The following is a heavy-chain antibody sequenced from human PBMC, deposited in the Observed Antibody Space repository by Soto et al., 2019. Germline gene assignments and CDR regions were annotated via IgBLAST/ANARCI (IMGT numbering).Heavy chain of an antibody. D-gene: IGHD3-22*01. Sequence: KPGGSLRLSCAASGFTFSSYSMNWVRQAPGKGLEWVSSISSSSSYIYYADSVKGRFTISRDNAKNSLYLQMNSLRAEDTAVYYCARDMERTYYYDSSGYPWFDPWGQGTLVTVSS. CDR2: ISSSSSYI. CDR1: GFTFSSYS. V-gene: IGHV3-21*01. J-gene: IGHJ5*02. CDR3: ARDMERTYYYDSSGYPWFDP.